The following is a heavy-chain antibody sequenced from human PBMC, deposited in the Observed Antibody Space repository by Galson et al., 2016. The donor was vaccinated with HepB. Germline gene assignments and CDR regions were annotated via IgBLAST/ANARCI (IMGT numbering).Heavy chain of an antibody. CDR1: GFSVRGSNYH. CDR2: ITYSGTT. CDR3: ARQHPTGDAPDL. J-gene: IGHJ5*02. Sequence: ETPSLTCFVSGFSVRGSNYHWGWIRQSPGKGLEWVGSITYSGTTYYNPSLKSRVTVSVDTSRDHFSLLLESVTAADTAVYYCARQHPTGDAPDLWGQGTLVTVSS. D-gene: IGHD4-17*01. V-gene: IGHV4-39*01.